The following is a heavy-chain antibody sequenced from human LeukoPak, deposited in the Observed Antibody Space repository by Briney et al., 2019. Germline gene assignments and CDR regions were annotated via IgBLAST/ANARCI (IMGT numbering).Heavy chain of an antibody. D-gene: IGHD6-19*01. CDR2: ISWNSENI. V-gene: IGHV3-9*01. CDR1: GFTFEDYA. CDR3: AKVSVAVAGSFDY. J-gene: IGHJ4*02. Sequence: PGRSLRLSCAASGFTFEDYAMHWVRQAPGKDLEWVSGISWNSENIAYADSVKGRFTISRDNAKNSLYLQMNSLRPDDTAFYYCAKVSVAVAGSFDYWGQGTLVTVSP.